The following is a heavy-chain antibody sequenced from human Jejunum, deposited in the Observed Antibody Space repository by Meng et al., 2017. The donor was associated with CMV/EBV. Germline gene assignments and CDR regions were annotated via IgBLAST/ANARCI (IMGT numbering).Heavy chain of an antibody. CDR3: ARRRNWFDS. V-gene: IGHV1-8*01. Sequence: VSCTASGYPFPTSDIYWVRQATGQGPEWMGWVNPNSGKTGYAQKFQGRLIMSRNSSIDTAYMELSSLRSDDTAVYYCARRRNWFDSWGQGTLVTVSS. CDR2: VNPNSGKT. J-gene: IGHJ5*01. CDR1: GYPFPTSD.